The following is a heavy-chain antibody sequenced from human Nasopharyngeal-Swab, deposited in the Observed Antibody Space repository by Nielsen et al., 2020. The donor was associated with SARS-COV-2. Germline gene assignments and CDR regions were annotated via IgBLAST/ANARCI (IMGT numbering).Heavy chain of an antibody. CDR3: VKRSGGTAPLIGAFDI. CDR1: GFGFSAHY. V-gene: IGHV3-72*01. D-gene: IGHD2-21*01. CDR2: IRNKDMRYTT. J-gene: IGHJ3*02. Sequence: GESLKISCAASGFGFSAHYMDWVRQAPGMGLEWVGRIRNKDMRYTTEYAASVKGRFTISRDNSKNTLYLQMSSLRPEDTAVYYCVKRSGGTAPLIGAFDIWGQGTMVTVSS.